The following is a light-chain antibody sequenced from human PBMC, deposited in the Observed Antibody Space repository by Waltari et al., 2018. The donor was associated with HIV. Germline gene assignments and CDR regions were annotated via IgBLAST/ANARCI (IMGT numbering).Light chain of an antibody. CDR2: DDR. Sequence: YVLTQPPSVSVAPGMTATIPCWGDNIGGQSVHWYQLKPGQAPVVVIYDDRVQPSGIPERFSGSNSGNTATLTISGVVAGDEADYSCHVWDSRSDVVFGGGTKLTVL. J-gene: IGLJ3*02. CDR3: HVWDSRSDVV. V-gene: IGLV3-21*04. CDR1: NIGGQS.